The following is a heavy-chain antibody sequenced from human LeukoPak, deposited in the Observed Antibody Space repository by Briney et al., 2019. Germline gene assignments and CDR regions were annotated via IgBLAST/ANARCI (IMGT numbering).Heavy chain of an antibody. D-gene: IGHD3-10*01. Sequence: ASVKVSCNASGYTFTNYGISWVRQAPGQGLECMGWISAYNGNTNYAQRFQGRVTMTTDTSTSAAYMELRSLRSDDTAVYYCASVRDYRGIGEDYWGQGTLVTVSS. V-gene: IGHV1-18*01. CDR1: GYTFTNYG. CDR3: ASVRDYRGIGEDY. CDR2: ISAYNGNT. J-gene: IGHJ4*02.